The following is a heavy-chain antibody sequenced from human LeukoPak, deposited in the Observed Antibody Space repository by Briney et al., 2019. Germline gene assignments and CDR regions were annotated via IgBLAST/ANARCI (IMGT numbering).Heavy chain of an antibody. CDR2: ISYDGSNK. Sequence: PGRSLRLSCAASGFTFSSYGMHWVRQAPGKGLEWVAVISYDGSNKYYADSVKGRFTISRDNSKNTLYLQMNSLRAEDTAVYYCAGSRYPSGRYYFDYWGQGTLVTVSS. CDR1: GFTFSSYG. V-gene: IGHV3-30*03. J-gene: IGHJ4*02. CDR3: AGSRYPSGRYYFDY. D-gene: IGHD1-14*01.